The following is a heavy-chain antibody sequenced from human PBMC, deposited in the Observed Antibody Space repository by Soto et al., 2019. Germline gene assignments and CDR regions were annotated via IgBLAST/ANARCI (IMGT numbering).Heavy chain of an antibody. CDR3: ARGNAYNWNYVGYYYYMDV. CDR1: GGTFSSYT. V-gene: IGHV1-69*02. CDR2: IIPILGIA. Sequence: QVQLVQSGAEVKKPGSSVKVSCKASGGTFSSYTISWVRQAPGQGLEWMGRIIPILGIANYAQKFQGRVTITADKSTSTAYMELSSLRSEDTAVYYCARGNAYNWNYVGYYYYMDVWGKGTTVTVSS. D-gene: IGHD1-7*01. J-gene: IGHJ6*03.